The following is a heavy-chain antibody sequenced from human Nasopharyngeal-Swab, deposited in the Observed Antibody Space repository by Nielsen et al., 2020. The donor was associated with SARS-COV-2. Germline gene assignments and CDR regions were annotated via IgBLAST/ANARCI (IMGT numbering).Heavy chain of an antibody. Sequence: GESLKISCAASGFTFSSYWMHWVRQAPGKGLVWVSRINSDGRTTTYADSVKGRFTISRDNAKNTLYLQMNSLRAEDTAVYYCARSAYSSSWQYYYFDYRGQGTLVTVSS. V-gene: IGHV3-74*01. J-gene: IGHJ4*02. CDR1: GFTFSSYW. D-gene: IGHD6-13*01. CDR3: ARSAYSSSWQYYYFDY. CDR2: INSDGRTT.